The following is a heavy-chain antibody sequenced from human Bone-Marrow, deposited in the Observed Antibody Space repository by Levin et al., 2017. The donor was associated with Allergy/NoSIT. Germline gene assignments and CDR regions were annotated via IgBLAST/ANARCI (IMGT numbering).Heavy chain of an antibody. V-gene: IGHV1-2*02. J-gene: IGHJ5*02. CDR1: GYTFTGYY. Sequence: ASVKVSCKASGYTFTGYYMHWVRQAPGQGLEWMGWINPNSGGTNYAQKFQGRVTMTRDTSISTAYMELSRLRSDDTAVYYCARGGIVVVPAAIGRSWFDPWGQGTLVTVSS. CDR2: INPNSGGT. D-gene: IGHD2-2*01. CDR3: ARGGIVVVPAAIGRSWFDP.